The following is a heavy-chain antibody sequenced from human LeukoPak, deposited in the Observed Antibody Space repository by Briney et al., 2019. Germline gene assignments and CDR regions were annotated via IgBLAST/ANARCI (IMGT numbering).Heavy chain of an antibody. CDR3: ARMGGYSSTFDY. J-gene: IGHJ4*02. V-gene: IGHV3-7*05. Sequence: GGSLRLSCAAAGFIFSNYWMSWVRQAPGKGLEWVANIKQDGSEKYYVDFVKGRFTISRDNAKNSLHLQMNSLRAEDTAVYYCARMGGYSSTFDYWGQGTLVTVSS. D-gene: IGHD6-13*01. CDR1: GFIFSNYW. CDR2: IKQDGSEK.